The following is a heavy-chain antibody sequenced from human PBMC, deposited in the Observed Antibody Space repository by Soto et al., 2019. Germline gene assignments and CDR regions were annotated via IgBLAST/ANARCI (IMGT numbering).Heavy chain of an antibody. CDR1: GYSFTSYW. D-gene: IGHD6-6*01. CDR3: ARRFIAARPPSGAFDI. CDR2: IYPGGSDT. V-gene: IGHV5-51*01. J-gene: IGHJ3*02. Sequence: GESLKISCKGSGYSFTSYWIGWVRQMPGKGLEWMGIIYPGGSDTRYSPSFQGQVTISADKSISTAYLQWSSLKASDTAMYCCARRFIAARPPSGAFDIWGQGTMVTVSS.